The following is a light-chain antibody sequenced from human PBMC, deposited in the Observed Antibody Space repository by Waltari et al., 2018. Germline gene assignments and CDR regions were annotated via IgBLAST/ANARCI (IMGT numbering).Light chain of an antibody. Sequence: SYLLTQPPSVSVAPGQTARITCGGNNIGSKSVHWYQQKPGQAPVLVVHDDNDRPSGIPELFSGSNSGSTATLTISRVEAGDEADYYCQVWDSSNDHWVFGGGTKLTVL. CDR3: QVWDSSNDHWV. CDR2: DDN. V-gene: IGLV3-21*02. CDR1: NIGSKS. J-gene: IGLJ3*02.